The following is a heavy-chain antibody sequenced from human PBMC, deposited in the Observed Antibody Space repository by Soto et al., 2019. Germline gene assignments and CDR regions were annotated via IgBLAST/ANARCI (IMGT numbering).Heavy chain of an antibody. D-gene: IGHD4-17*01. V-gene: IGHV1-18*01. Sequence: QIQLLQSGAEVKKPGASVKVTCKASGYTFRNFGISWVRQAPGQGLEWMGWISAYNANANYAQKFQGRLTMTADTSTSTAYMELRSLRSDDTAVYYCARETSYFDYWGQGTLVTVSS. J-gene: IGHJ4*02. CDR3: ARETSYFDY. CDR1: GYTFRNFG. CDR2: ISAYNANA.